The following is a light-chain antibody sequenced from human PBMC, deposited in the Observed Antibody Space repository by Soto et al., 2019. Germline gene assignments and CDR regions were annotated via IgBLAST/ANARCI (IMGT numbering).Light chain of an antibody. V-gene: IGLV2-8*01. J-gene: IGLJ1*01. Sequence: QSALTQPPSASGSPGQSVTISCTGTSSDVGSYDYVSWYQQHPGKAPKLMIYEVTIRPSGVSDRFSGSKSGNTASLTVSGLQADDEADYYCSSYTGGNPSYVFGTGTKVTVL. CDR2: EVT. CDR1: SSDVGSYDY. CDR3: SSYTGGNPSYV.